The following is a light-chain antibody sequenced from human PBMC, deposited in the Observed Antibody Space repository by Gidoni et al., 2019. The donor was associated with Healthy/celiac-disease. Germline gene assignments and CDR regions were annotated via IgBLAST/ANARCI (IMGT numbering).Light chain of an antibody. CDR1: QSISRY. V-gene: IGKV1-39*01. CDR3: QQSYSTPPLT. Sequence: DIQMIQSPSSLSASVGDRVTITCRASQSISRYLNWYQQKPGKAPKLLLYAASSLQGGVPSGFSGGGSGTDFTLTISSMQPEDFATDYCQQSYSTPPLTFGGGTKVEIK. CDR2: AAS. J-gene: IGKJ4*01.